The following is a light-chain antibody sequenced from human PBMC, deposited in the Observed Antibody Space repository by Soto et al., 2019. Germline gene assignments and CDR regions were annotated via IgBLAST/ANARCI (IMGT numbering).Light chain of an antibody. V-gene: IGKV1-5*01. CDR3: QQYGSSPTT. CDR2: DAS. CDR1: QNIRTW. Sequence: DIQMTQSPSTLSASVGDRVTITCRASQNIRTWLSWYQQKPGKAPNLLIFDASSLHSGVPSRFSGSGSGTDFTLTISRLEPEDFAVYYCQQYGSSPTTFAQGTRLEIK. J-gene: IGKJ5*01.